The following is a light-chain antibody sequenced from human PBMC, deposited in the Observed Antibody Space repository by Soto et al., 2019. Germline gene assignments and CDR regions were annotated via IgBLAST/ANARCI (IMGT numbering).Light chain of an antibody. CDR3: QQYQKWPLT. J-gene: IGKJ4*01. Sequence: EIVMTQSPATLSVSPGERATLSCRASQSVSSNLAWYQHKPGQAPRLLIYGASIRATGVPAKFSGSRSGTEFTLNIISLQSEDFAVYYWQQYQKWPLTFGGGTKAEIK. CDR2: GAS. CDR1: QSVSSN. V-gene: IGKV3-15*01.